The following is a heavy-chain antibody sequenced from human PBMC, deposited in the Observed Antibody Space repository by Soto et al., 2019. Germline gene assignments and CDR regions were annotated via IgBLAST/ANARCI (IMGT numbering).Heavy chain of an antibody. J-gene: IGHJ6*02. CDR2: ISWISDFI. D-gene: IGHD6-19*01. CDR3: VRDRTAPSGLVAGPPVGFSSAMDV. Sequence: DVQVVESGGGLVQPGRSLRLSCVGSGFTFDDHAMHWVRQAPGKGLEWVSGISWISDFIGYADSVKGRFTISRDNAKNSVYLQMNNLRAEDTALYFCVRDRTAPSGLVAGPPVGFSSAMDVWGQGTTVTISS. CDR1: GFTFDDHA. V-gene: IGHV3-9*01.